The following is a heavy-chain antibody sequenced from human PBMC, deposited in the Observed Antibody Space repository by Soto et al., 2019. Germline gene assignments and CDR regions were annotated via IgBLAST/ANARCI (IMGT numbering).Heavy chain of an antibody. J-gene: IGHJ5*02. CDR2: ISSSGSTI. D-gene: IGHD2-2*01. CDR3: ARHQPLLRWFDP. Sequence: GPLRLSCAASGFTFSSYEMNWVRQAPGKGLEWVSYISSSGSTIYYADSVKGRFTISRDNAKNSLYLQMNSLRAEDTAVYYCARHQPLLRWFDPWGQGTLVTVSS. CDR1: GFTFSSYE. V-gene: IGHV3-48*03.